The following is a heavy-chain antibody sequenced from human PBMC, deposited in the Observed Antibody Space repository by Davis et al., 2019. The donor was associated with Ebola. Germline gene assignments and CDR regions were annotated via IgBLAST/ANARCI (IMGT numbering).Heavy chain of an antibody. CDR1: GGSISSGGYY. J-gene: IGHJ6*02. CDR2: IYYSGST. D-gene: IGHD2-2*01. V-gene: IGHV4-31*03. Sequence: PSETLSLTCTVSGGSISSGGYYWSWIRQHPGKGLEWIGYIYYSGSTYYNPSLKSRVTISVDTSKNQFSLKLSSVTAADTAVYYCARMGVVVPAASMDVWGQGTTVTVSS. CDR3: ARMGVVVPAASMDV.